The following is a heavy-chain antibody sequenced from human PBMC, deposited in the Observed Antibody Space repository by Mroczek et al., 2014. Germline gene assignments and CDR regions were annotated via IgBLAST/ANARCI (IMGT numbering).Heavy chain of an antibody. V-gene: IGHV4-4*07. CDR2: IYTSGST. Sequence: QVQLQESGPGLVKPSETLSLTCIVSGGSISSYYWSWIRQPAGKGLEWIGRIYTSGSTNYNPSLKSRVTMSVDTSKNQFSLKLSSVTAADTAVYYCARDAHYYDSSGYYHVWGQGTLVTVSS. D-gene: IGHD3-22*01. CDR3: ARDAHYYDSSGYYHV. CDR1: GGSISSYY. J-gene: IGHJ4*02.